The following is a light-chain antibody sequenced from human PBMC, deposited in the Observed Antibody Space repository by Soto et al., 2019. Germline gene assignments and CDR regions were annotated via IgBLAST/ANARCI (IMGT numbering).Light chain of an antibody. J-gene: IGKJ5*01. V-gene: IGKV3-20*01. CDR3: QQYDNSQIT. CDR2: GAS. CDR1: QSVSSN. Sequence: EIVMTQSPATLSVSPGERATLSCRASQSVSSNLAWYQQKPGQAPRLLIYGASSRATGIPDRFSGSGSGTDFTLTISRLEPEDFAVYYCQQYDNSQITFGQGTRLEIK.